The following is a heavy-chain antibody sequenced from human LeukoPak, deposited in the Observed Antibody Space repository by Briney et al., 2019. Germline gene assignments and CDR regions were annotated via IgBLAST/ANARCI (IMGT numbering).Heavy chain of an antibody. CDR2: ISSSGSTI. CDR3: ARGTYYDILTGYRPLDY. CDR1: GFTFSSYE. D-gene: IGHD3-9*01. J-gene: IGHJ4*02. V-gene: IGHV3-48*03. Sequence: PGGSLRLSCAASGFTFSSYEINWVRQAPGKGLEWVSYISSSGSTIYYADSVKGRFTISRDNAKNSLYLQMNSLRAEDTAVYYCARGTYYDILTGYRPLDYWGQGTLVAVSS.